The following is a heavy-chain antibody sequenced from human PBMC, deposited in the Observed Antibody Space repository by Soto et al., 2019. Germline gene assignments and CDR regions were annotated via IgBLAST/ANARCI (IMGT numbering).Heavy chain of an antibody. CDR1: GGSFSGYY. V-gene: IGHV4-34*01. D-gene: IGHD4-17*01. Sequence: QVQLQQWGAGLLKPSETLSLTCAVYGGSFSGYYWSWIRQPPGKGLEWIGEINQSGSTNYNPSLKSRVTISVDTSKNHFSLKLSSVTAADTAVYYCARGGGLRSARFDYWGQGTLVTVSS. J-gene: IGHJ4*02. CDR3: ARGGGLRSARFDY. CDR2: INQSGST.